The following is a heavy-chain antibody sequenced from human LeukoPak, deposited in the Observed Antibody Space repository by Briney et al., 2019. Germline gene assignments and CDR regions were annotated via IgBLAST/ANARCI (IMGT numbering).Heavy chain of an antibody. V-gene: IGHV1-46*01. D-gene: IGHD5-18*01. CDR1: GYTFTSYY. Sequence: ASVTVSCKASGYTFTSYYMHWVRQAPGQGLEWMGIINPSGGSTSYAQKFQGRVTMTRDTSTRTVYMELSSLRSADTAVYYCARGHSYGPRGFDPWGQGTLVTVSS. CDR3: ARGHSYGPRGFDP. J-gene: IGHJ5*02. CDR2: INPSGGST.